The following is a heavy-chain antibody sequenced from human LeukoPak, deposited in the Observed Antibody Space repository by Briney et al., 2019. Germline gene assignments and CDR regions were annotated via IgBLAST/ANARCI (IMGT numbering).Heavy chain of an antibody. Sequence: PGGSLRLSCAASGFTVSSNYMSWVRQAPGKGLEWVSAISGSGGSTYYADSVKGRFTISRDNSKNTLFLQMNSLRPEDTTVYYCAKTPSSWYSESPDYWGQGTLVTVSS. CDR2: ISGSGGST. V-gene: IGHV3-23*01. CDR1: GFTVSSNY. CDR3: AKTPSSWYSESPDY. J-gene: IGHJ4*02. D-gene: IGHD6-13*01.